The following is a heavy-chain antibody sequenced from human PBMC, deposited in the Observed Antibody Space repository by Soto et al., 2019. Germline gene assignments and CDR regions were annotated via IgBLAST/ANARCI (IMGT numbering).Heavy chain of an antibody. CDR2: ISYDGSNK. V-gene: IGHV3-30*18. D-gene: IGHD2-2*01. CDR1: GFTFSSYG. J-gene: IGHJ4*02. Sequence: PGGSLRLSCAASGFTFSSYGMHWFRQAPGKGLEWVAVISYDGSNKYYADSVKGRFTISRDNSKNTLYLQMNSLRAEDTAVYYCAKGSIVVPAAHFDYWGQGTLVTVSS. CDR3: AKGSIVVPAAHFDY.